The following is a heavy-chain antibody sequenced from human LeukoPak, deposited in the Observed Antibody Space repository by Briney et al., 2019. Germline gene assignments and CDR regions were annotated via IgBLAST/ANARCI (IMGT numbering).Heavy chain of an antibody. D-gene: IGHD6-19*01. CDR1: AFIFSGHW. J-gene: IGHJ4*02. V-gene: IGHV3-7*03. CDR3: ARGLIAVAGYSNY. CDR2: IKEDGSER. Sequence: GGSLRLSCEGSAFIFSGHWMNWVRQTPGKGLEWVASIKEDGSERQYVDSVKGRFSISRDNTKGSLFLQLNSLRAEDTAVYYCARGLIAVAGYSNYWGQGTLVTVSS.